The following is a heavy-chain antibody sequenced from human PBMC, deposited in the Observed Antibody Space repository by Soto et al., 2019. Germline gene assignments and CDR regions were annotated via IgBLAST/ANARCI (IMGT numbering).Heavy chain of an antibody. CDR2: VIXXFXTX. J-gene: IGHJ5*02. CDR3: ARAPPGRTAWCDP. Sequence: ASGEVPCKASVGTFSSYAISLVRQAPGKGLEXMGXVIXXFXTXXXAXXXQGRVTITADESTSTAYMELSSLRSEETAVYYCARAPPGRTAWCDPWGQGTRVTSPQ. D-gene: IGHD1-26*01. V-gene: IGHV1-69*13. CDR1: VGTFSSYA.